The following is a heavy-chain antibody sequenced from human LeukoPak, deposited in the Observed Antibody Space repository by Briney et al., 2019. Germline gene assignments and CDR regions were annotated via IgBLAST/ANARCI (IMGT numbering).Heavy chain of an antibody. Sequence: GGSLRLSCADSGFTFSSNTMSWVRQAPGKGLEWVSSISSSSRSMHYADSVKGRFTISRDNSKNTLYLQMNSLRAEDTAVYYCARGPSGYHNTGGQGTLVTVSS. CDR2: ISSSSRSM. V-gene: IGHV3-21*01. D-gene: IGHD5-12*01. CDR3: ARGPSGYHNT. J-gene: IGHJ4*02. CDR1: GFTFSSNT.